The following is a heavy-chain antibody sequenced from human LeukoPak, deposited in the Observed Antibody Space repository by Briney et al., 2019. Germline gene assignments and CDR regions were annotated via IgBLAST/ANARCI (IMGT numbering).Heavy chain of an antibody. CDR1: GYTFTGYY. Sequence: ASVTVSCMASGYTFTGYYMHWVRQPPGQGLEWMGWINPNSGGTNYAQKFQGRVTITRDTSISKAYMELSRLRSDDTAVYYCARGRGSYYEWFDPWGQGTLVTVSS. CDR2: INPNSGGT. CDR3: ARGRGSYYEWFDP. V-gene: IGHV1-2*02. J-gene: IGHJ5*02. D-gene: IGHD1-26*01.